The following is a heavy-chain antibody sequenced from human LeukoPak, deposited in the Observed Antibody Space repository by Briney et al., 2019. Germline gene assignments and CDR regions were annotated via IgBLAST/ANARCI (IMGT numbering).Heavy chain of an antibody. CDR2: INHSGST. D-gene: IGHD5-12*01. Sequence: SETLSLTCAVYGGSFSGYYWSWIRQPPGKGLEWIGEINHSGSTNYNPSLKSRVTISVDTSKNQFSLKLSSVTAADTAVYYCSISGYDGFDYWGQGTLVTVSS. J-gene: IGHJ4*02. CDR1: GGSFSGYY. CDR3: SISGYDGFDY. V-gene: IGHV4-34*01.